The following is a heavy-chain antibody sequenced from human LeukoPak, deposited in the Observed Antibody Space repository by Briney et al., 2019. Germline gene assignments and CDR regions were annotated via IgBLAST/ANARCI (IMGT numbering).Heavy chain of an antibody. D-gene: IGHD4/OR15-4a*01. CDR3: AREFAGAMVKYFDY. J-gene: IGHJ4*02. Sequence: GGSLRLSCVASGITFSNYWMSWVRQAPGKGLEWVGRIKSKDDGETIDYNTPVKGRFTISRDDSKNTLYLQMNSLRAEDTAVYYCAREFAGAMVKYFDYWGQGTLVTVSS. V-gene: IGHV3-15*01. CDR1: GITFSNYW. CDR2: IKSKDDGETI.